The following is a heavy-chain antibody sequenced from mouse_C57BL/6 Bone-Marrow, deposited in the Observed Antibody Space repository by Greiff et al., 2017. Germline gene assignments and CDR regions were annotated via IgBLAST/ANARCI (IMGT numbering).Heavy chain of an antibody. CDR3: ARRWLLLYFDY. J-gene: IGHJ2*01. D-gene: IGHD2-3*01. CDR1: GYTFTSYW. CDR2: IDPSDSYT. V-gene: IGHV1-59*01. Sequence: QVQLQQPGAELVRPGTSVKLSCKASGYTFTSYWMHWVKQRPGQGLEWIGVIDPSDSYTNYNQKFKGKATVTVDTSSSTAYMQLSSLTSEDSAVYYCARRWLLLYFDYWGQGTTLTVSS.